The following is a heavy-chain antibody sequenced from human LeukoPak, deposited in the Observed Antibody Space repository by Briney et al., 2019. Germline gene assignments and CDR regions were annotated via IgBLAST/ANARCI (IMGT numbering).Heavy chain of an antibody. Sequence: GGSLRLSCAASGFTFSSYAMTWVRQAPGKGLEWVSAIGGSGGSTYYADSVKGRFTISRDNSKNTLYLQMNSLKAEDTAVYYCAKNGGDSYGTGHFDYWGQGALVTVSS. D-gene: IGHD5-18*01. CDR2: IGGSGGST. J-gene: IGHJ4*02. V-gene: IGHV3-23*01. CDR3: AKNGGDSYGTGHFDY. CDR1: GFTFSSYA.